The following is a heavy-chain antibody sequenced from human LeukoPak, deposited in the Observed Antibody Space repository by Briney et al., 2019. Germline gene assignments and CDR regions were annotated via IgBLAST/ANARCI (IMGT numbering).Heavy chain of an antibody. D-gene: IGHD3-16*01. V-gene: IGHV4-4*07. CDR2: IYTSGST. CDR3: ARVTVSWGRPYYFDY. J-gene: IGHJ4*02. Sequence: KPSETLSLTCTVSGGSISSYYWSWIRQPAGKGLEWIGRIYTSGSTNYNPSLKSRVTMSVDTSKNQFSLKLSSATAADTAVYYCARVTVSWGRPYYFDYWGQGTLVTVSS. CDR1: GGSISSYY.